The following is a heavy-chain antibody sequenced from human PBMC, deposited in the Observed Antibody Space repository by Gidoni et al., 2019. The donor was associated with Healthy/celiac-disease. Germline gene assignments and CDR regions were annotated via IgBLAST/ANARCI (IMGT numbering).Heavy chain of an antibody. D-gene: IGHD6-19*01. Sequence: EVQLLESGGGLVQPGGSLRLSCAASGFTFSSYAMSWVRQAPGKGLEWVSAISGSGGSTYYADSVKGRFTISRDNSKNMLYLQMNSLRAEDTAVYYCAKSRGLWSGLDYWGQGTLVTVSS. V-gene: IGHV3-23*01. CDR2: ISGSGGST. CDR1: GFTFSSYA. CDR3: AKSRGLWSGLDY. J-gene: IGHJ4*02.